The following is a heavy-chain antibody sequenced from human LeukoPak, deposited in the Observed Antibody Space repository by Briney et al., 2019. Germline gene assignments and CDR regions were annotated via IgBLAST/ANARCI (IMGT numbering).Heavy chain of an antibody. J-gene: IGHJ5*02. CDR1: GYTFTGYY. D-gene: IGHD3-9*01. CDR3: ARDGGGVITIGNWFDP. CDR2: INPNSGGT. Sequence: ASVKVSCKASGYTFTGYYMHWVRQAPGQGLEWMGWINPNSGGTNYAQKFQGRVTMTGDTSISTAYMELSRLRSDDTAVYYCARDGGGVITIGNWFDPWGQGTLVTVSS. V-gene: IGHV1-2*02.